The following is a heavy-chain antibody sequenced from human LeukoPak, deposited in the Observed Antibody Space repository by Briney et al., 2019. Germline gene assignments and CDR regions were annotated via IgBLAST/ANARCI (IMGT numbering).Heavy chain of an antibody. J-gene: IGHJ6*03. CDR3: ARGGYGHNMDV. CDR1: GFMFSNYY. CDR2: IKNAGIDT. D-gene: IGHD3-10*01. V-gene: IGHV3-74*01. Sequence: GGSLRLSCVGSGFMFSNYYMYWVRQAPGEGLVWVSRIKNAGIDTIYADSVKGRFTVSRDNAKNTVYLQMSSLRAEDTAVYYCARGGYGHNMDVWGEGTTVTVSS.